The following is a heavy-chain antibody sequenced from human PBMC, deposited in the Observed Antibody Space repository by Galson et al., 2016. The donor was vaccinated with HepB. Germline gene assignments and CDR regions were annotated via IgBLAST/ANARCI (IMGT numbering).Heavy chain of an antibody. CDR3: ARLYYDSSGYYYGGAFYV. J-gene: IGHJ3*01. V-gene: IGHV4-39*01. CDR2: IYYSGST. Sequence: SETLSLTCTVSGGSISSSPYYWDWIRQPPGKGLEWIGSIYYSGSTYYNPSLKSRVTISVDTAKNQFSLKLSSVTAADTAVYYCARLYYDSSGYYYGGAFYVWGQGTMVTVSS. D-gene: IGHD3-22*01. CDR1: GGSISSSPYY.